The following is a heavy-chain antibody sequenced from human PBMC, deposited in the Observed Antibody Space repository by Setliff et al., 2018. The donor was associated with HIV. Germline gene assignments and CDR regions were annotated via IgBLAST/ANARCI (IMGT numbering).Heavy chain of an antibody. D-gene: IGHD3-22*01. CDR2: INHGGDT. Sequence: PSETLSLTCAVYGGSFSGYFWTWIRQPPQKRLEWIGEINHGGDTNYNPSLKSRVTISVDTSKNQFSLKLSSVTAADTAVYHCARVGDFYDGSGHYSVLDAFDMWGQGTKVTVSS. CDR3: ARVGDFYDGSGHYSVLDAFDM. V-gene: IGHV4-34*01. CDR1: GGSFSGYF. J-gene: IGHJ3*02.